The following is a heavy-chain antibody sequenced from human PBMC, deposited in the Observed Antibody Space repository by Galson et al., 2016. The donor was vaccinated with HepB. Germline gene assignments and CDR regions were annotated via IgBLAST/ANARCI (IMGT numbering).Heavy chain of an antibody. J-gene: IGHJ4*02. D-gene: IGHD1-26*01. Sequence: SVKVSCKASGYTFTNHAMHWVRQAPGQSLEWMGWINTGKGNTKYSQKFQDRVTITRDTSASTGYMELSNLRSEDTAVYFCARLSTSGTYFGYWGQGVLVTAPS. CDR3: ARLSTSGTYFGY. V-gene: IGHV1-3*04. CDR1: GYTFTNHA. CDR2: INTGKGNT.